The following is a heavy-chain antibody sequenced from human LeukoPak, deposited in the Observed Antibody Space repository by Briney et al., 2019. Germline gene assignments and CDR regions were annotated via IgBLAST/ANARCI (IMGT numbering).Heavy chain of an antibody. V-gene: IGHV3-21*01. CDR2: ISSSSSYI. J-gene: IGHJ4*02. CDR3: AKGFGDYGDYPFDY. CDR1: GFTFSSYS. D-gene: IGHD4-17*01. Sequence: GGSLRLSCAASGFTFSSYSMNWVRQAPGKGLEWVSSISSSSSYIYYADSVKGRFTISRDNAKNSLYLQMNSLRAEDTAVYYCAKGFGDYGDYPFDYWGQGTLVTVSS.